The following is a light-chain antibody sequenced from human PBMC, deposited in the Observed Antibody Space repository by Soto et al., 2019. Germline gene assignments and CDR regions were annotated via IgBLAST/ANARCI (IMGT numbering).Light chain of an antibody. Sequence: EIVMTQSPATLSVSPGERATLSCRDSQRVSSNLAWYQQKPGQAPRLLSYGASTMATGIPARLRGSGSGTEFTLTISRLQSEDFADYYCQQYNNWPTWTFGQGTKVEIK. CDR2: GAS. J-gene: IGKJ1*01. V-gene: IGKV3-15*01. CDR3: QQYNNWPTWT. CDR1: QRVSSN.